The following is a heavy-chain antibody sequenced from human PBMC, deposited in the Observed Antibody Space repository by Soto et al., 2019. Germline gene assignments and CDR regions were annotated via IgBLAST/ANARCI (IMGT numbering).Heavy chain of an antibody. CDR3: AREWFGELLYGYYYYGMDV. CDR2: INHSGST. J-gene: IGHJ6*02. D-gene: IGHD3-10*01. CDR1: GGSFSGYY. Sequence: ETLSLTCAVYGGSFSGYYWSWIRQPPGKGLEWIGEINHSGSTNYNPSLKSRVTISVDTSKNQFSLKLSSVTAADTAVYYCAREWFGELLYGYYYYGMDVWGQGTTVTVSS. V-gene: IGHV4-34*01.